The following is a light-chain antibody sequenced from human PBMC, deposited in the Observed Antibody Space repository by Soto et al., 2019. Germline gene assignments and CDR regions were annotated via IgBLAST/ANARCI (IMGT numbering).Light chain of an antibody. Sequence: IQMTQSPSTLSASVGDRVTITCRASQTIDSWLAWYQQRPGKAPKVLIYDASSLESGVPSGFSGSGSGTEFTLSIYRLQGEDCAGNECQRYKAWCALGRGTKVEIK. CDR2: DAS. CDR1: QTIDSW. V-gene: IGKV1-5*01. J-gene: IGKJ4*02. CDR3: QRYKAWCA.